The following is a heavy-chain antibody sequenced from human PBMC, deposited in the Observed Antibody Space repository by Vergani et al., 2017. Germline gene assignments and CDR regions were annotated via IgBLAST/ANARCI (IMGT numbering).Heavy chain of an antibody. J-gene: IGHJ6*03. CDR1: GFTFDDYV. Sequence: EVQLVESGGGLVQPGRSLRLSCAASGFTFDDYVMHWVRHAPGKGLEWVSGISWNSGSIGHADSVMGRFTISRDNAKTVLYLQMNSLRAEGTALYYCAKDGDYYYYMDVWGKGTTVTVSS. CDR2: ISWNSGSI. V-gene: IGHV3-9*01. CDR3: AKDGDYYYYMDV.